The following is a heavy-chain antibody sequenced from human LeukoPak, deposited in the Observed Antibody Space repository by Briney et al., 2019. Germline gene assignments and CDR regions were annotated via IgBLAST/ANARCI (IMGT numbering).Heavy chain of an antibody. D-gene: IGHD3-10*01. V-gene: IGHV1-46*01. CDR3: AREAWQYGSGSYWFDP. CDR2: INPSGGST. Sequence: ASVKVSCKASGYTFTSYYMHWVRQAPGQGLEWMGIINPSGGSTSYAQKFQGRVTMTRDTSTSTVYMELSSLRSEDTAVYYCAREAWQYGSGSYWFDPWGQGTLVTVS. CDR1: GYTFTSYY. J-gene: IGHJ5*02.